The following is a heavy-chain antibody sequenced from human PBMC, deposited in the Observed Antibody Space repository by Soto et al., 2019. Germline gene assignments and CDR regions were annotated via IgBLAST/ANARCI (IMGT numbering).Heavy chain of an antibody. V-gene: IGHV3-53*01. CDR3: ARDSWVGFDY. J-gene: IGHJ4*02. CDR1: GFTVSSNY. D-gene: IGHD2-15*01. Sequence: HPGGSLRLSCAVSGFTVSSNYMSWVRQAPGKGLEWVSVIYSGGTTYYADSVKGRFTISRDNSENTLYLQMNSLRAEDTAVYYCARDSWVGFDYWGQGTLVTVSS. CDR2: IYSGGTT.